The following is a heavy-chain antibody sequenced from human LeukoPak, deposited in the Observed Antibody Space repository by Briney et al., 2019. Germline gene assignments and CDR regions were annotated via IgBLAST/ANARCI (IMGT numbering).Heavy chain of an antibody. Sequence: GGSLRLSCTGAGFTFGDYAMSWFRQAPGKGLEWVGFIRSKGHGGTTEYAASVRGRFTISRDDSKSIAYLQMNNLKTEDTAVYYCTRRKSFDYWGQGTLVTVSS. CDR2: IRSKGHGGTT. CDR1: GFTFGDYA. D-gene: IGHD1-14*01. J-gene: IGHJ4*02. V-gene: IGHV3-49*03. CDR3: TRRKSFDY.